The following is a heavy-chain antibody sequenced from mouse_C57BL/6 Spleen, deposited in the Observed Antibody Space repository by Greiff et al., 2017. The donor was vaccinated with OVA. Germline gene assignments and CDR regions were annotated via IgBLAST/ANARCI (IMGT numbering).Heavy chain of an antibody. CDR3: ARGTTPFDY. J-gene: IGHJ2*01. CDR2: INPNNGGT. CDR1: GYTFTDYY. Sequence: EVQLQQSGPELVKPGASVKISCKASGYTFTDYYMNWVKQSHGKSLEWIGDINPNNGGTSYNQKFKGKATLTVDKSSSTAYMELRSLTSEDSAVYYCARGTTPFDYWGQGTTLTVSS. V-gene: IGHV1-26*01. D-gene: IGHD1-1*01.